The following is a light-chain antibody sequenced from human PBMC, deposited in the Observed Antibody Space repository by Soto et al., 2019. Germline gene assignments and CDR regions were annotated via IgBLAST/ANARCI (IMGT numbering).Light chain of an antibody. CDR3: QSYDSSLSAFYV. Sequence: QSVLTRPPSVSGAPGQRVTISCTGSSSNIGAGYDVHWYQQLPGTAPKLLIYGNSNRPSGVPDRFSGSKSGTSASPAITGLQAEDEADYYCQSYDSSLSAFYVFGTGTKVTVL. V-gene: IGLV1-40*01. CDR1: SSNIGAGYD. J-gene: IGLJ1*01. CDR2: GNS.